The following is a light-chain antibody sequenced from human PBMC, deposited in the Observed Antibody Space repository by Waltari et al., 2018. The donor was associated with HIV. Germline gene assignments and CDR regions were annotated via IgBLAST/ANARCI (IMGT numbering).Light chain of an antibody. J-gene: IGLJ2*01. CDR3: SSFAGSNDLV. Sequence: QSALTQPPSASGSPGQSVNISCTGTRRDIGGYNFVSLHTQHPGKAPKVIIYEVSKRPSGGPERFFGSKSGNTASLTVSGLQAEDEADYYCSSFAGSNDLVFGGGTKLTVL. CDR2: EVS. V-gene: IGLV2-8*01. CDR1: RRDIGGYNF.